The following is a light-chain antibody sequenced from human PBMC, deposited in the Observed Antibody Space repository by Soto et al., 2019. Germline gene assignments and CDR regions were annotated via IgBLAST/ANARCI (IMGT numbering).Light chain of an antibody. CDR3: QQFNSYPLT. J-gene: IGKJ4*01. Sequence: AIQLTQSPSSLSASVRDTVTISCRASQGISSALAWYQQEPGKAPKLLIYDGSRLESGVPSRFSGSGSGTDFTLTIGCLQPEDYATYYCQQFNSYPLTFGGGTKVEIK. CDR1: QGISSA. CDR2: DGS. V-gene: IGKV1-13*02.